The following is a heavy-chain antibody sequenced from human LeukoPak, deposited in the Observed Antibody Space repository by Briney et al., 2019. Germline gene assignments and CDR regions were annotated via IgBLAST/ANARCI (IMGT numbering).Heavy chain of an antibody. Sequence: ASVKVSCKASGYTFTGYYMHWVRQAPGQGLEWMGWVNPNSGGTNYAQKFQGRVTMTRDTSISTAYMELSRLRSDDTAVYYCARAAKWELLRNFDYWGQGTLVTVSS. CDR3: ARAAKWELLRNFDY. D-gene: IGHD1-26*01. CDR2: VNPNSGGT. J-gene: IGHJ4*02. V-gene: IGHV1-2*02. CDR1: GYTFTGYY.